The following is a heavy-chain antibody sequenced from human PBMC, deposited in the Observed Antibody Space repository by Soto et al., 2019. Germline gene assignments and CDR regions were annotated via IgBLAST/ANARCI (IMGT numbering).Heavy chain of an antibody. CDR2: IDPSDSYT. Sequence: GESLKISCKGSVYSFTSYWISWVRQMPGKGLEWMGRIDPSDSYTNYSPSFQGHVTISADKSISTAYLQWSSLKASDTAMYYCARHNRPGIAAAGPYYWGQGTLVTVSS. CDR1: VYSFTSYW. CDR3: ARHNRPGIAAAGPYY. D-gene: IGHD6-13*01. J-gene: IGHJ4*02. V-gene: IGHV5-10-1*01.